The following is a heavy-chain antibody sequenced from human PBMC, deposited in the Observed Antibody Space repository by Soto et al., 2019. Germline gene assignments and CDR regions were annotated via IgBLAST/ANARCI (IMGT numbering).Heavy chain of an antibody. Sequence: SETLSLPCTVSGGSISSSGYYWSWIRQHPGKGLEWIGYIHYSGSTYYNPSLESRVTISVDTSKNQFSLKLSSVTAADTAVYYCARDSSGYYYRWIDPWGQGTLVTVSS. D-gene: IGHD3-22*01. CDR2: IHYSGST. CDR3: ARDSSGYYYRWIDP. J-gene: IGHJ5*02. V-gene: IGHV4-31*03. CDR1: GGSISSSGYY.